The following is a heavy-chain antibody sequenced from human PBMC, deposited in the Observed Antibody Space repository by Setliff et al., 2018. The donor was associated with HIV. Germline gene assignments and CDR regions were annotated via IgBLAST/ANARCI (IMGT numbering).Heavy chain of an antibody. D-gene: IGHD3-10*01. CDR1: GYTFTFYG. CDR3: ATPGVGAGAFDI. J-gene: IGHJ3*02. Sequence: GASVKVSCKASGYTFTFYGLHWVRQAPGQGLEWVGWVSVYNGNTKYAENFQDRLTLTTDASTGTGFMELRGLRSDDTAVYYCATPGVGAGAFDIWGRGTMVTVSS. V-gene: IGHV1-18*04. CDR2: VSVYNGNT.